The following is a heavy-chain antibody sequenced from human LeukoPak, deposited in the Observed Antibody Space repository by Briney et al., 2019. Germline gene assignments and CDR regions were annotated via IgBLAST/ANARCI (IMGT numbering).Heavy chain of an antibody. Sequence: SGGSLRLSCAASGFTFTNYRMNWVRQAPGKGLEWVANIKQDGSEKYYVDSVKGRFTISRDNAKNSLYLQMNSLRAEDTAVYYCARDMSYGSGSTLDYWGQGTPVTVSS. CDR1: GFTFTNYR. V-gene: IGHV3-7*01. J-gene: IGHJ4*02. D-gene: IGHD3-10*01. CDR3: ARDMSYGSGSTLDY. CDR2: IKQDGSEK.